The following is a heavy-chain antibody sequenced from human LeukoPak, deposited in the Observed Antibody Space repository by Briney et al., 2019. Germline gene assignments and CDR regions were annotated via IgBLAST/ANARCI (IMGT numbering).Heavy chain of an antibody. V-gene: IGHV3-48*02. J-gene: IGHJ2*01. CDR3: ARVRSSSWYWYFDL. CDR1: GFTFSSSG. CDR2: ISSSSSTI. Sequence: PGGSLRLSCAASGFTFSSSGMNWVRQAPGRGLEWVSYISSSSSTIYYADSLKGRFTVSRDNAKNSLYLQMNSLRDEDMAVYYCARVRSSSWYWYFDLWGRGTLVTVSS. D-gene: IGHD6-13*01.